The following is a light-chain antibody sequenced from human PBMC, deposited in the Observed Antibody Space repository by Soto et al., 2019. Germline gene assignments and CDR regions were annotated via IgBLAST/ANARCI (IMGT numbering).Light chain of an antibody. V-gene: IGKV1-5*01. CDR2: GAS. CDR1: QSISSW. CDR3: HQYGSSPRT. Sequence: DIQMTQSPSALSASVGDRVTITCRASQSISSWLAWYQQKPGKAPKLPMYGASYLKSGVPTRFSGSGSGTDFTLTISRLEPEDFAVYYCHQYGSSPRTFGQGTRLEI. J-gene: IGKJ5*01.